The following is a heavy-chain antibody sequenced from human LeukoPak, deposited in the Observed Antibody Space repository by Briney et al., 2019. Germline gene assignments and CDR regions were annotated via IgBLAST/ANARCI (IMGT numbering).Heavy chain of an antibody. CDR3: ARARYSSFPPSNWLDP. J-gene: IGHJ5*02. V-gene: IGHV4-59*11. Sequence: SETLSLTCTVSGGSISSHYWSWIRQPPGKGLEWIGYIYYSGSTNYNPSLKSRVTISVDTSKNQFSLKLSSVTAADTAVYYCARARYSSFPPSNWLDPWGQGTLVTVSS. CDR2: IYYSGST. D-gene: IGHD6-6*01. CDR1: GGSISSHY.